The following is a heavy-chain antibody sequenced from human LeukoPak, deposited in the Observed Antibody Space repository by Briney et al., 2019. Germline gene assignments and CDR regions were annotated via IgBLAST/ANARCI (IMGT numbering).Heavy chain of an antibody. CDR3: ARGVEPLAANTLAY. J-gene: IGHJ4*02. CDR1: GFTVITND. CDR2: LYSDGNT. D-gene: IGHD1-14*01. V-gene: IGHV3-53*01. Sequence: PGGSLRLPCAASGFTVITNDMTWVRQAPGKGLEWVSVLYSDGNTKYADSVQGRFTISRDVSKNTLYLEMNSLSPDDTAVYYCARGVEPLAANTLAYWGQGTLVTVSS.